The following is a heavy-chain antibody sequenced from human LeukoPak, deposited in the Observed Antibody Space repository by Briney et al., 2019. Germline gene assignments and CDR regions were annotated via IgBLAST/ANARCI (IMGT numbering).Heavy chain of an antibody. CDR1: GYTFTSYG. CDR2: ITAYNDNT. CDR3: ARAVLLGTDFDY. V-gene: IGHV1-18*01. J-gene: IGHJ4*02. Sequence: ASVKVSCKASGYTFTSYGISWVRQAPGQGLEWMGWITAYNDNTYYAQKLQGRVTMTTDTSTSTAYMELRSLRSDDTAVYYCARAVLLGTDFDYWGQGTLVTISS. D-gene: IGHD5-18*01.